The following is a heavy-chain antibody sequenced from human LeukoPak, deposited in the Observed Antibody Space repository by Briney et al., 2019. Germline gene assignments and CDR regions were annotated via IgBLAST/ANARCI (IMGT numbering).Heavy chain of an antibody. V-gene: IGHV4-59*01. Sequence: SETLSLTCTVSGGSISSYYWSWIRQPPGKGLEWIGYIYYSGSTNYNPSLKSRVTISVDTSKNQFSLKLSSVTAADTAVYYCARAFSRGYSYGYYFDYWGQGTLVTVSS. CDR1: GGSISSYY. D-gene: IGHD5-18*01. J-gene: IGHJ4*02. CDR3: ARAFSRGYSYGYYFDY. CDR2: IYYSGST.